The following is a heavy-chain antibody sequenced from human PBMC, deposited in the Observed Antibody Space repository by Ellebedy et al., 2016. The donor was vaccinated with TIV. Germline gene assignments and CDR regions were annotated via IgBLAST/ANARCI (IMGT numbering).Heavy chain of an antibody. CDR3: ARTRGSSSVELDP. D-gene: IGHD6-6*01. V-gene: IGHV1-2*02. J-gene: IGHJ5*02. CDR1: GYTFTGYF. CDR2: INSNSGGT. Sequence: ASVKVSCKASGYTFTGYFVHWVRQAPGQGLEWMGWINSNSGGTNYEQKFQGRVSMTRDTSIGTAYMELSSLKFDDTAIYYCARTRGSSSVELDPWGQGTLVTVSS.